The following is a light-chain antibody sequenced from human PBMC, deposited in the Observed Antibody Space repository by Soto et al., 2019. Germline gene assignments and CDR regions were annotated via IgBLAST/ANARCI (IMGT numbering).Light chain of an antibody. J-gene: IGKJ5*01. Sequence: IVVTLSADTLSLSPGERATLSCRASQSVSSNYLAWYQQIPGQAPRPLIYGASSRVPGIPDRFSGSGSGTDFTLTISRLEPEDFAVYYCLHYGGSPLTFGQGTRLEIK. CDR1: QSVSSNY. CDR2: GAS. CDR3: LHYGGSPLT. V-gene: IGKV3-20*01.